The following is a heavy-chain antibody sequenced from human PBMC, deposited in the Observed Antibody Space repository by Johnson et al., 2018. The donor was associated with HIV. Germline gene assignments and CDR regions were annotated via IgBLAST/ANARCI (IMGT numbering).Heavy chain of an antibody. Sequence: VLLVESGGGVVQPGGSLRLSCAASGFTFSSYWMHWVRQAPRKGLVWVSRINSDGSSTNYADSVKGRFTISRDNSKNTLYLQMNSLRAEDTAVYYCAKDVHSSGWYASDIWGQWTMVTVSS. D-gene: IGHD6-19*01. V-gene: IGHV3-74*01. CDR3: AKDVHSSGWYASDI. J-gene: IGHJ3*02. CDR2: INSDGSST. CDR1: GFTFSSYW.